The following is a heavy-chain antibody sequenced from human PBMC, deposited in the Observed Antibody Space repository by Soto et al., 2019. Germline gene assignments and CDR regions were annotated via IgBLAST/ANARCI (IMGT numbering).Heavy chain of an antibody. CDR3: ARDGGLAPFLVHPTDYGMDV. CDR1: GFTFSSYS. Sequence: EAQLVESGGGLVKPGGSLRLSCAASGFTFSSYSMNWVRQAPGKGLEWVSSISSSSSYIYYADSVKGRFTISRDNAKNSLYLQMNSLRAEDTAVYYCARDGGLAPFLVHPTDYGMDVWGQGTTVTVSS. V-gene: IGHV3-21*01. CDR2: ISSSSSYI. D-gene: IGHD3-16*01. J-gene: IGHJ6*02.